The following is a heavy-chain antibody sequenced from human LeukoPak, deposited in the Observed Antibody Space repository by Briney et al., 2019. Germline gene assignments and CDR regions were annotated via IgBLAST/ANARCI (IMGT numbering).Heavy chain of an antibody. CDR1: GLTLISYA. V-gene: IGHV3-23*01. D-gene: IGHD2/OR15-2a*01. Sequence: GGSLRLSCATAGLTLISYAMSWARHAPGKGLEWVSDISGSGGSTYYADSVKGRFPFSRDNSTNTLFLQMNSLRAEDTAVYYCARDQPCEGSNCNHLPAPPRWGQGTLVTVSS. J-gene: IGHJ4*02. CDR2: ISGSGGST. CDR3: ARDQPCEGSNCNHLPAPPR.